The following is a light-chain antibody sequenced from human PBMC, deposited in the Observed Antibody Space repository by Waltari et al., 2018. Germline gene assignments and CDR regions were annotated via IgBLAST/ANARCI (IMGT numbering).Light chain of an antibody. J-gene: IGKJ1*01. CDR1: PGLGNNY. Sequence: ENVLTQSPGTLSLSPGERATLSCRASPGLGNNYLAWYQQKPGQAPRLLIYAASIRATGIPDRFSGSGSGTDFTLTISRLEPEDFAVFYCHQYDRSPWTFGQGTKVEF. CDR3: HQYDRSPWT. CDR2: AAS. V-gene: IGKV3-20*01.